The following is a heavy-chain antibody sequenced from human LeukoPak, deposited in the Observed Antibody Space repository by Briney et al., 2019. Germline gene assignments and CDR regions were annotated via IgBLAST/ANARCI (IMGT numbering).Heavy chain of an antibody. V-gene: IGHV4-34*01. CDR2: INHSGTT. Sequence: SETLSLTCAVYGGSFSGNYWSWIRQPPGKGLEWIGDINHSGTTNYSPSLKSRVTISVDTSKNQFSLKLSSVTAADTAVFYCARRTGTYYYDSSGYSPWRYYFDYWGQGTLVTVSS. D-gene: IGHD3-22*01. CDR3: ARRTGTYYYDSSGYSPWRYYFDY. CDR1: GGSFSGNY. J-gene: IGHJ4*02.